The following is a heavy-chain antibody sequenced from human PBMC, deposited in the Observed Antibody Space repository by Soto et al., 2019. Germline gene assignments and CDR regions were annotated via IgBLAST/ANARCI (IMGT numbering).Heavy chain of an antibody. Sequence: PSETLSLTCTVSGGSITSSYWSWIRRPPGKGLEWIAYIYDTGISGYTPSTSYNPSLKSRATISVDTSKNQFSLKLSSVTAADTAVYYCARGRLGGNSFRAFDIWGQGTMVTVSS. J-gene: IGHJ3*02. D-gene: IGHD2-21*02. CDR1: GGSITSSY. CDR3: ARGRLGGNSFRAFDI. CDR2: IYDTGISGYTPST. V-gene: IGHV4-59*01.